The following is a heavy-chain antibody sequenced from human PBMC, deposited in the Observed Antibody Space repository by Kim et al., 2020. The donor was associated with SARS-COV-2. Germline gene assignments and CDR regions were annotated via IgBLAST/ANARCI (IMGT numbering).Heavy chain of an antibody. V-gene: IGHV3-21*01. CDR1: GFTFSGYS. J-gene: IGHJ3*02. CDR3: ARDRSGVGRWLQSTVDTDSCDI. D-gene: IGHD5-18*01. CDR2: ISSSSNYI. Sequence: GGSLRLSCAASGFTFSGYSINWVRQAPGKGLEWLSYISSSSNYIYYADSVKGRFTISRDNAKNSLFLQMNSLRAEDTAVYYCARDRSGVGRWLQSTVDTDSCDIWGQGTMVTVSS.